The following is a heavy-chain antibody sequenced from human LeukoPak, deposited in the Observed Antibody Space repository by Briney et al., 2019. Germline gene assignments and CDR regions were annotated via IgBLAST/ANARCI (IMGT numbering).Heavy chain of an antibody. Sequence: GGSLRLSCAASGFTFDDYAMHWVRQAPGKGLEWVSGISWNSGSIGCADSVKGRFTISRDNAKNSLYLQMNSLRAEDTALYYCAKTNTYYYDSSGYIDYWGQGTLVTVSS. D-gene: IGHD3-22*01. CDR2: ISWNSGSI. V-gene: IGHV3-9*01. CDR3: AKTNTYYYDSSGYIDY. CDR1: GFTFDDYA. J-gene: IGHJ4*02.